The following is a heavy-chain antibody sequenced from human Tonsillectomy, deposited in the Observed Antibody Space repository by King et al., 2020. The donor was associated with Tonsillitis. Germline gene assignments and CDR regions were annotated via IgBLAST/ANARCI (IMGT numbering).Heavy chain of an antibody. CDR3: AREDLGGGNYFDY. V-gene: IGHV1-69*09. J-gene: IGHJ4*02. CDR2: VIPILSIA. Sequence: QLVQSGAEVKKPGSSVKVSCKASGDIFSTYAISWVRQAPGQGLEWMGRVIPILSIASYAQKFQGRVTITADKSTSTAYMELSSLRSEDTAVYYCAREDLGGGNYFDYWGQGTLVTVSS. D-gene: IGHD3-16*01. CDR1: GDIFSTYA.